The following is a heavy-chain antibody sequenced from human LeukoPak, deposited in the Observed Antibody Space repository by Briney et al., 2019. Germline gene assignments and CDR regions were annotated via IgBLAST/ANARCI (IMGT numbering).Heavy chain of an antibody. CDR2: ISWNSGSI. V-gene: IGHV3-9*01. J-gene: IGHJ4*02. D-gene: IGHD3-22*01. Sequence: GGSLRLSCAASGFTFDDYAMHWVRQAPGQGLEWVSGISWNSGSIGYADSVKGRFTISRDNAKNSLYLQMNSLRAEDTALYSCAKTSGAYYYESSGTFDYWGQGTLVTVSS. CDR3: AKTSGAYYYESSGTFDY. CDR1: GFTFDDYA.